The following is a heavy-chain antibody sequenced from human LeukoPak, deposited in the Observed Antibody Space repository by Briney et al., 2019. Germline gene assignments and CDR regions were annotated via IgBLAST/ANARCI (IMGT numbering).Heavy chain of an antibody. D-gene: IGHD3-3*01. J-gene: IGHJ3*01. CDR3: AILYYDFWSGF. CDR2: IYSGGSA. V-gene: IGHV3-53*01. Sequence: GGSLRLSCAASGFTVSSNYMSWVRQAPGKGLEWVSVIYSGGSAYYADSVKGRFTISRDNSKNTLSLQMSSLTAEDTAVYYCAILYYDFWSGFWGQGTMVTVSS. CDR1: GFTVSSNY.